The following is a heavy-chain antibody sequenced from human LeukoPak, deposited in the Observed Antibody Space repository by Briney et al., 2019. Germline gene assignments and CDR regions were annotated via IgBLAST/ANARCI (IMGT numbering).Heavy chain of an antibody. Sequence: SETLSLTCTVSGVSNSSYYWSWIRQPPGKGLEWIGYIYYSGSTNYNPSLKSRVTISVDTSKNQFSLKLSSVTAADTAVYYCARDVVGSGWYSYWGQGTLVTVSS. D-gene: IGHD6-19*01. J-gene: IGHJ4*02. CDR2: IYYSGST. V-gene: IGHV4-59*01. CDR1: GVSNSSYY. CDR3: ARDVVGSGWYSY.